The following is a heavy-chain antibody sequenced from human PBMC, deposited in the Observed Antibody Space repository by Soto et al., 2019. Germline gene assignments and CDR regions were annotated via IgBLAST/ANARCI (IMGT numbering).Heavy chain of an antibody. J-gene: IGHJ5*02. D-gene: IGHD3-3*01. CDR2: INHSGST. CDR3: ARRGVFGVVKGGLDP. Sequence: SETLYVTCVVFGGSFSVYYWSWIRQPPGKGLEWIGEINHSGSTNYNPSLKSRVTISVDTSKNQFSLKLSSVTAADTAVYYCARRGVFGVVKGGLDPWGQGTLVTVSS. CDR1: GGSFSVYY. V-gene: IGHV4-34*01.